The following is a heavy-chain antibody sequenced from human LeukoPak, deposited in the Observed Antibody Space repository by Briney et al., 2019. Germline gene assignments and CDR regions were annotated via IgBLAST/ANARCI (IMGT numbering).Heavy chain of an antibody. CDR1: GFSFTTYG. J-gene: IGHJ4*02. V-gene: IGHV3-7*01. D-gene: IGHD3-10*01. CDR3: TRLSEMIRGPQVIYYFDY. CDR2: IKRDGSEK. Sequence: GGSLRLSCAASGFSFTTYGMSWVRQAPGKGLEWVANIKRDGSEKYYVDSVKGRFTISRDNAKHSLYLQMNSLRAEDTAVCFCTRLSEMIRGPQVIYYFDYWGQGTLVTVSA.